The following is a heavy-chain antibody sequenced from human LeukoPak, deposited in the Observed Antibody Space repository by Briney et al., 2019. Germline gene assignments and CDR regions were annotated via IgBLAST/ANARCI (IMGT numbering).Heavy chain of an antibody. J-gene: IGHJ5*02. D-gene: IGHD3-22*01. CDR1: GYTFTSYA. CDR2: INAGNGNT. V-gene: IGHV1-3*01. CDR3: ARLDYDSSGYNWFDP. Sequence: ASVKVSCKATGYTFTSYAMHWVRQAPGQRLEWMGWINAGNGNTKYSQKFQGRVTITRDTSASTAYMELSSLRSEDTAVYYCARLDYDSSGYNWFDPWGQGTLVTVSS.